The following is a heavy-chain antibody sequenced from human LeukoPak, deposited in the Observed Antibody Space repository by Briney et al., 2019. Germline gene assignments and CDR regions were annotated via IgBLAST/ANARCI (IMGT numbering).Heavy chain of an antibody. Sequence: ASVKVSCKASGYTFTSCSIHWVRQAPGQGLEWMGIINPSGGSTTYAQKFQGRVTMTRDTSTSTVYMELSYLRSEDTAVYYCARAVLVRSPFDYWGQGTLVTVSS. CDR3: ARAVLVRSPFDY. D-gene: IGHD3-3*01. V-gene: IGHV1-46*01. CDR2: INPSGGST. CDR1: GYTFTSCS. J-gene: IGHJ4*02.